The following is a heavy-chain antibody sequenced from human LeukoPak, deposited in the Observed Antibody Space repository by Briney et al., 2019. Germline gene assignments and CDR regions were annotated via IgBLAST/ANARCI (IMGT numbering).Heavy chain of an antibody. Sequence: SETLSLTCAVYGGSFSGYYWSWIRQPPGKGLEWIGEINHSGSTNCNPSLKSRVTISVDTSKNQFSLKLSSVTAADTAVYYCARGHNWNPPHYYYYYMDVWGKGTTVTVSS. J-gene: IGHJ6*03. D-gene: IGHD1-20*01. CDR3: ARGHNWNPPHYYYYYMDV. CDR1: GGSFSGYY. V-gene: IGHV4-34*01. CDR2: INHSGST.